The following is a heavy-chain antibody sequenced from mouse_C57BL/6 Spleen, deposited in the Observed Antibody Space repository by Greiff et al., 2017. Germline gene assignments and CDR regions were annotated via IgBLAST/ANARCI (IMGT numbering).Heavy chain of an antibody. CDR3: ARERSDYGFHWYFDV. CDR2: IYPGDGDT. Sequence: VQLQESGPELVKPGASVKISCKASGYAFSSSWMNWVKQRSGKGLEWIGRIYPGDGDTNYNGKFKGKATLTADKSSSTAYMQLSSLTSEDSAVYFCARERSDYGFHWYFDVWGTGTTVTVSS. CDR1: GYAFSSSW. J-gene: IGHJ1*03. D-gene: IGHD2-4*01. V-gene: IGHV1-82*01.